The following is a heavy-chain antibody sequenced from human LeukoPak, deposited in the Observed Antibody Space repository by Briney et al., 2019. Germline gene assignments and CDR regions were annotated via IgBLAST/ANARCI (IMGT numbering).Heavy chain of an antibody. CDR3: ARAYSGWYWFDP. CDR2: IYYSGST. J-gene: IGHJ5*02. CDR1: GGSITSSSYY. Sequence: SETLSLTCTVSGGSITSSSYYWGWIRQPPGKGLEWIGSIYYSGSTNYNPSLKSRVTISVDTSKNQFSLKLSSVTAADTAVYYCARAYSGWYWFDPWGQGTLVTVSS. V-gene: IGHV4-39*07. D-gene: IGHD6-19*01.